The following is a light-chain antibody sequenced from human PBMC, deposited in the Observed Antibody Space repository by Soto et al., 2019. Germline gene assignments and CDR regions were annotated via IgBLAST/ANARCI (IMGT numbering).Light chain of an antibody. CDR3: CSLTNGATWV. CDR1: TSDVGSHNF. CDR2: EAS. Sequence: QSALTQPASVSGSPGQSITISCTGTTSDVGSHNFVSWYQHYPGKAPKLLIYEASKLPSGLSNRFSGSKSGNTASLTISGLQAEDEADYYCCSLTNGATWVFGGGTKVTVL. J-gene: IGLJ3*02. V-gene: IGLV2-23*01.